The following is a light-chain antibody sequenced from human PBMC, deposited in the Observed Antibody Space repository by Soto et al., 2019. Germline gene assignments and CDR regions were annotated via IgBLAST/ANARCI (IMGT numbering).Light chain of an antibody. CDR3: SSYTSSSTLVV. Sequence: QSALTQPASVSGYPGQSITISCTGTSSDVGGYNYVSWYQQHQGKAPKLMIYDVSNRPSGVSNRFSGSKSGNTASLTISGLQAEDEADYYCSSYTSSSTLVVFGGGTQLTVL. CDR2: DVS. CDR1: SSDVGGYNY. J-gene: IGLJ2*01. V-gene: IGLV2-14*01.